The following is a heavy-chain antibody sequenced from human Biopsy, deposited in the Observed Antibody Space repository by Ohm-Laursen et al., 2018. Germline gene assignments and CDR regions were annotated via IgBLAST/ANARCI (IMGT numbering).Heavy chain of an antibody. CDR1: GYTLTELS. CDR2: FAPENGKT. J-gene: IGHJ4*02. D-gene: IGHD1-1*01. V-gene: IGHV1-24*01. Sequence: SVKVSCKVSGYTLTELSMHWVRQAPGRGLEWMGGFAPENGKTIYAQKFQGRVTMTKDTSTDTAYMELSSLRSEDTAVYYYAADINVWNVNYWGQGTQVTVSS. CDR3: AADINVWNVNY.